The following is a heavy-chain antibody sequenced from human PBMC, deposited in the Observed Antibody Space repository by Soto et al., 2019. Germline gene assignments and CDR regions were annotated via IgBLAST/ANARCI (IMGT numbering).Heavy chain of an antibody. CDR3: ARLVEQASGSYYPDY. V-gene: IGHV4-59*01. CDR2: IYYSGST. CDR1: GGSISSYY. Sequence: SETLSLTCTVSGGSISSYYWSWIRQPPGKGLEWIGYIYYSGSTNYNPSLKSRVTISVDTSKNQFSLKLSSVTAADTAVYYCARLVEQASGSYYPDYWGQGTLVTVSS. J-gene: IGHJ4*02. D-gene: IGHD1-26*01.